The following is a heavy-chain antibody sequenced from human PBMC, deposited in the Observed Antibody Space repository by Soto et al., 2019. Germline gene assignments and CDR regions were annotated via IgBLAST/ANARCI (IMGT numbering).Heavy chain of an antibody. D-gene: IGHD5-12*01. V-gene: IGHV4-39*01. CDR2: SSYSGST. J-gene: IGHJ4*02. CDR1: GGSISSSNFN. Sequence: QLQESGPGLVKTSETLSLTCTVSGGSISSSNFNWDWIRQPPGKGLEWIGGSSYSGSTYYNPSLKSRVTMSVDASKNQFSLKLSSVTAADTAVYYCAGKLKSGYLDYWGQGTLVTVSS. CDR3: AGKLKSGYLDY.